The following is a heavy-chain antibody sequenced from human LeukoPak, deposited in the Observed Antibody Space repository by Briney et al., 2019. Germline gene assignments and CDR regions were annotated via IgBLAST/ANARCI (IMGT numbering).Heavy chain of an antibody. D-gene: IGHD6-13*01. Sequence: SETLSLTCTVSGYSISSGYYWGWIRQPPGKGLEWIGSIYHSGSTYYNPSLKSRVTISVDTSKNQFSLKLSSVTAADTAVYYCARVYPMYSSSWYSGHYYYMDVWGKGTTVTVSS. J-gene: IGHJ6*03. CDR2: IYHSGST. V-gene: IGHV4-38-2*02. CDR3: ARVYPMYSSSWYSGHYYYMDV. CDR1: GYSISSGYY.